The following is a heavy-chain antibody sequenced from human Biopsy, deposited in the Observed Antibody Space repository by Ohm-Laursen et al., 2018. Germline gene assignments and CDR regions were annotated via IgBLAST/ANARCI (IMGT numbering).Heavy chain of an antibody. V-gene: IGHV1-69*06. D-gene: IGHD3-9*01. CDR2: NIPILGTG. CDR3: ATKLTGYFHH. Sequence: SVKVSCKAPRGTFSNYGVDWVRQAPGQGLEWLGGNIPILGTGNYAQKFQDRVTVAADTSTSTATMELRSLRSDDTAVYYCATKLTGYFHHWGQGTLVIVSS. J-gene: IGHJ1*01. CDR1: RGTFSNYG.